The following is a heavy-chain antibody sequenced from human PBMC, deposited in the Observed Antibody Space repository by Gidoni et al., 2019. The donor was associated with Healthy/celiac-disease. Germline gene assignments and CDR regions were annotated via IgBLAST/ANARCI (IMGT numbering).Heavy chain of an antibody. V-gene: IGHV3-30*18. D-gene: IGHD6-19*01. J-gene: IGHJ4*02. Sequence: QVQLVESGGGVVQPGRSLRLSCAASGFTFSSYGMHWVRQAPGKGLERVAVISYDGSNKYYADSVKGRFTISRDNSKNTLYLQMNSLRAEDTAVYYCAKDHGGQWLNPFDYWGQGTLVTVSS. CDR3: AKDHGGQWLNPFDY. CDR1: GFTFSSYG. CDR2: ISYDGSNK.